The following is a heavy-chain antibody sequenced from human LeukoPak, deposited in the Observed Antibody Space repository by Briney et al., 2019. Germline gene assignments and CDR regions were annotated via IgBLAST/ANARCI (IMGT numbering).Heavy chain of an antibody. CDR3: ARGAVVVPAKVPLYGMDV. V-gene: IGHV1-69*02. CDR1: GGTFSSYT. Sequence: SVKVSCKASGGTFSSYTISWVRQAPGQGLEWMGMIIPILGIANYAQKFQGRVTITADKSTSTAYMELSSLRSEDTAVYYCARGAVVVPAKVPLYGMDVWGQGTTVTVSS. D-gene: IGHD2-2*01. J-gene: IGHJ6*02. CDR2: IIPILGIA.